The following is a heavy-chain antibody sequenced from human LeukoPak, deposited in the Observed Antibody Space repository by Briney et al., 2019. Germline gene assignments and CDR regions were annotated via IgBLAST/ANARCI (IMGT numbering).Heavy chain of an antibody. Sequence: MSGGSLRLSCAASGFTFSSYSMNWVRQAPGKGLEWVSSISSSSSYRYYADSVKGRFTISRDNAKNSLYLQMNSLRAEDTAVYYCARRLFDAFDIWGQGTMVTVSS. CDR1: GFTFSSYS. CDR3: ARRLFDAFDI. J-gene: IGHJ3*02. V-gene: IGHV3-21*01. CDR2: ISSSSSYR.